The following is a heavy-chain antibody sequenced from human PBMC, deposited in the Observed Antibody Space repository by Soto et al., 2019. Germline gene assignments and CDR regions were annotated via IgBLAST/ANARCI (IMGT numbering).Heavy chain of an antibody. CDR2: VYRTGST. Sequence: SETLSLNCAVSGGSISTSNWWSWVRQPPGKGLEWIGEVYRTGSTNYNPSLESRLTISVDKSKNQFSLKPTSVTAADTAFYYCARARATIAAAAIFDCWGQGTLVTVS. CDR3: ARARATIAAAAIFDC. V-gene: IGHV4-4*02. D-gene: IGHD6-13*01. CDR1: GGSISTSNW. J-gene: IGHJ4*02.